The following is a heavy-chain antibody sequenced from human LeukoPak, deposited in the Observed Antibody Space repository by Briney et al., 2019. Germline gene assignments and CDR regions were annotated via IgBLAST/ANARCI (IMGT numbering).Heavy chain of an antibody. Sequence: PGGSLRLSCVASGFTFSSNWMHWVRQAPGKGLVWVSRINSDGSSTAYADSVKGRFTISRDNAKNTLYLQMNSLRAEDTAVYYCAGVLVGANPKHYWGQGTLVTVSS. D-gene: IGHD4/OR15-4a*01. CDR3: AGVLVGANPKHY. J-gene: IGHJ4*02. CDR2: INSDGSST. V-gene: IGHV3-74*01. CDR1: GFTFSSNW.